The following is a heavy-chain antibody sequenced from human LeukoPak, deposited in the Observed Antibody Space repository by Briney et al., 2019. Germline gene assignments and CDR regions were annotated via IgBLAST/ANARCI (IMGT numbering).Heavy chain of an antibody. V-gene: IGHV3-7*01. CDR3: ARIYCGGDCRGYYYHYYMDV. J-gene: IGHJ6*03. D-gene: IGHD2-21*02. CDR2: IKQNGSEK. CDR1: GFTLTSTG. Sequence: GGSLRLSCAMSGFTLTSTGMHWVRKAPGKGLEWVAKIKQNGSEKYYVDSVKGRFTVSRDNAKNSLYLQMNSLRAEDTAVYYCARIYCGGDCRGYYYHYYMDVWVKGTTVTISS.